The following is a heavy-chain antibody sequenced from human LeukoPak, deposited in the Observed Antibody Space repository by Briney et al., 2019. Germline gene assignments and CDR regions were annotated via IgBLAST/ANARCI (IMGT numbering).Heavy chain of an antibody. CDR3: ARGHTAVTRHFDF. Sequence: PGGSLRLSCAASGFTFSSYEMNWVRQAPGKGLEWVSYISSGSSAIFSADALKGRFTISRDDAKNLLYLDMNSLRAEDTAVYYCARGHTAVTRHFDFWGQGTLVTVSS. CDR1: GFTFSSYE. CDR2: ISSGSSAI. J-gene: IGHJ4*02. D-gene: IGHD4-17*01. V-gene: IGHV3-48*03.